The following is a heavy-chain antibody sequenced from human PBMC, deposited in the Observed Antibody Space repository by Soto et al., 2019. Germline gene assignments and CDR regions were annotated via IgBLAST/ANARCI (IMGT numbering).Heavy chain of an antibody. V-gene: IGHV4-59*01. D-gene: IGHD2-15*01. CDR2: IYYRVST. Sequence: QVQLQESGPGLVKPSETLSLTCTVSGGSISTYYWSWIRQPPGRGLEWIGYIYYRVSTNYNPFIKSGVATAVDTSKNRFSLKLSSVSASDPAVYYCARGTCCSGGSCYSYGMHVW. J-gene: IGHJ6*01. CDR1: GGSISTYY. CDR3: ARGTCCSGGSCYSYGMHV.